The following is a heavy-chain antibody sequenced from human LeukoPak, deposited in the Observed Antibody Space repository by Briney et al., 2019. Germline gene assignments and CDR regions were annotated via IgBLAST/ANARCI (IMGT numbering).Heavy chain of an antibody. V-gene: IGHV3-23*01. J-gene: IGHJ4*02. Sequence: SGGSLRLSCAASGFTFSSYAMSWVRQAPGKGLEWVSAISGSGGSTYYADSVKGRFTISRDNSKNTLYLQMNSLRAEDTAVYYCAKDGQSGYDYGSEFDYWGQGTLVTVSS. CDR1: GFTFSSYA. CDR2: ISGSGGST. D-gene: IGHD5-12*01. CDR3: AKDGQSGYDYGSEFDY.